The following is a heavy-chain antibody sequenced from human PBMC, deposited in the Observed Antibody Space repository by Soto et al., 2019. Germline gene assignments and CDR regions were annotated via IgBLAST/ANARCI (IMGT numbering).Heavy chain of an antibody. CDR2: IITIFPTA. Sequence: AVKVSCKASVGRISSYAISGVRQAPGQGLQWMGGIITIFPTANYAQTFQGSVTITPDDSTRTAYMELSTLRSDDTAVYFFARDAGGARDWTPDVSWGQGTLVTVSS. CDR1: VGRISSYA. D-gene: IGHD2-21*02. CDR3: ARDAGGARDWTPDVS. V-gene: IGHV1-69*13. J-gene: IGHJ5*02.